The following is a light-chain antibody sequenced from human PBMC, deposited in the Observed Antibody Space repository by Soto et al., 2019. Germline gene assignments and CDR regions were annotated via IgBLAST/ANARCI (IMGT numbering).Light chain of an antibody. CDR3: QQYDQWWT. CDR2: GAS. CDR1: QSINTN. Sequence: ETVMTQSPATLSVSPGERATFSCRASQSINTNLAWFQLKPGQAPRLLIYGASIRAAGIPARFSGSGSGTEFSLTISSLQSEDLGVFFCQQYDQWWTFGQGTKVEVK. J-gene: IGKJ1*01. V-gene: IGKV3-15*01.